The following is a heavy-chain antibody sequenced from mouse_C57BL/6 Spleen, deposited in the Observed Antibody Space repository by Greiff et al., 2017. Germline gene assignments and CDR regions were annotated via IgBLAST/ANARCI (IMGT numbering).Heavy chain of an antibody. J-gene: IGHJ1*03. CDR1: GFTFSDYY. V-gene: IGHV5-16*01. CDR2: INYDGSST. CDR3: ARDSSYFDV. Sequence: EVMLVESEGGLVQPGSSMKLSCTASGFTFSDYYMAWVRQVPEKGLEWVANINYDGSSTYYLDSLKSRFIISRDNAKNILYLQMGSLKSEDTTTDYCARDSSYFDVWGTGTTVTVSS. D-gene: IGHD2-12*01.